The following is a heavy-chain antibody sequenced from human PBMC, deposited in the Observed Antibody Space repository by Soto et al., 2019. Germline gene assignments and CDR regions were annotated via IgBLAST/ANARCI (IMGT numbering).Heavy chain of an antibody. CDR3: ARWYSELYSGYDYLFDP. Sequence: SETLSLTCTVSGGSISDHWWSWIRQPPGKGLQWIGSIYSSGNANYNPSLKSRVAFSVDTSRNHFSLKLSPVTAADTALYYCARWYSELYSGYDYLFDPWGQGTLVTVSS. CDR1: GGSISDHW. CDR2: IYSSGNA. D-gene: IGHD5-12*01. V-gene: IGHV4-59*11. J-gene: IGHJ5*02.